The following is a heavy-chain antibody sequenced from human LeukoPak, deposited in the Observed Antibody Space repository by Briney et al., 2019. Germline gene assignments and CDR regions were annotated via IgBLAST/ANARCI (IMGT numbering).Heavy chain of an antibody. Sequence: SETLSLTCTVSGGSISSYYWSWIRQPPGKGLEWIGYIYYSGSTNYNPSLKSRVTISVDTSKNQFSLKLSSVTAADTAVYYCARDVEMATFDSWGQGPLFTVSS. CDR1: GGSISSYY. CDR3: ARDVEMATFDS. D-gene: IGHD5-24*01. J-gene: IGHJ4*02. CDR2: IYYSGST. V-gene: IGHV4-59*01.